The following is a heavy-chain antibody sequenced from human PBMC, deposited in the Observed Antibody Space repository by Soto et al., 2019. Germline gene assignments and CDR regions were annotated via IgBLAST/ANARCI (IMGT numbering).Heavy chain of an antibody. Sequence: QVQLDQSGAEGKKPGSSVKVSCKASGGTLSDHGVAWLRQAPGQGLEWMGGTIPVFNTAKYAQKFQGRVTVTADKFTNIAYMELSSLRSEDTAFYFCARGVYGSGNYYTGPSAFDIWGQGTMVIVSS. D-gene: IGHD3-10*01. CDR1: GGTLSDHG. CDR2: TIPVFNTA. J-gene: IGHJ3*02. CDR3: ARGVYGSGNYYTGPSAFDI. V-gene: IGHV1-69*06.